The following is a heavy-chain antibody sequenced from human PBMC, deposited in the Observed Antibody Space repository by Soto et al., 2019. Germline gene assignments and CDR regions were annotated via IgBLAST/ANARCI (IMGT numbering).Heavy chain of an antibody. V-gene: IGHV4-39*01. J-gene: IGHJ4*02. CDR1: GGSISSSSYY. Sequence: SETLSLTCTVSGGSISSSSYYWGWIRQPPGKGLEWIGSIYYSGSTYYNPSLKSRVTISVDTSKNQFSLKLSSVTAADTAVYYCATGIAVAGTDYWGQGTLVTVSS. CDR3: ATGIAVAGTDY. D-gene: IGHD6-19*01. CDR2: IYYSGST.